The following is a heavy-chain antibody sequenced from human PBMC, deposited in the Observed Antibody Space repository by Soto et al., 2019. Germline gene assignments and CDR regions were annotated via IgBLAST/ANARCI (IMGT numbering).Heavy chain of an antibody. J-gene: IGHJ2*01. Sequence: SETLSLTCTVSGGSISSYYWSWIRQPPGKGLEWIGYIYYSGSTNYNPSLKSRVTISVDTSKNQFSLKLSSVTAADTAVYYCARTQGSGPNWYFDLWGRGTLVTVSS. CDR3: ARTQGSGPNWYFDL. CDR2: IYYSGST. V-gene: IGHV4-59*08. CDR1: GGSISSYY.